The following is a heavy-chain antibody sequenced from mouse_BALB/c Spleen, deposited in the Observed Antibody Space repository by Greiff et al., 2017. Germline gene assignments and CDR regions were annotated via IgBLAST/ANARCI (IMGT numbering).Heavy chain of an antibody. CDR3: TRGGTTVVFDY. CDR2: ISNGGGST. V-gene: IGHV5-12-2*01. Sequence: EVKLMESGGGLVQPGGSLKLSCAASGFTFSSYTMSWVRQTPEKRLEWVAYISNGGGSTYYPDTVKGRFTISRDNAKNTLYLQMSSLKSEDTAMYYCTRGGTTVVFDYWGQGTTLTVSS. J-gene: IGHJ2*01. D-gene: IGHD1-1*01. CDR1: GFTFSSYT.